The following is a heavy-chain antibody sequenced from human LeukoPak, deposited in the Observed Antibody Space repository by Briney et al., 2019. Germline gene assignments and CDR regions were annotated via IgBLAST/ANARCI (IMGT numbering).Heavy chain of an antibody. CDR2: INQDGSKK. V-gene: IGHV3-7*01. Sequence: GGSLRLSCVASRLTFSNYWMSWVRQAPGKGLEWVANINQDGSKKPYADSMKGRFTISRDNAKESLYLQLNSLRADDTAVYYCAKWGPHCVGDYCPALDSWGQGTLVTVSS. D-gene: IGHD2-21*02. J-gene: IGHJ4*02. CDR1: RLTFSNYW. CDR3: AKWGPHCVGDYCPALDS.